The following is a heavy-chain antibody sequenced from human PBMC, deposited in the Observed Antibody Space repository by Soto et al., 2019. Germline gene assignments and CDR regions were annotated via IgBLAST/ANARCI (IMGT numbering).Heavy chain of an antibody. CDR2: IYYSGST. J-gene: IGHJ5*02. CDR3: ARGPYGVNWFDP. CDR1: GGSISSYY. V-gene: IGHV4-59*01. Sequence: TSETLSLTCTVSGGSISSYYWSWIRQPPGKGLEWIGYIYYSGSTNYNPSLKSRVTISLDASKNQFSLKLSSVTAADTAVYYCARGPYGVNWFDPWGQGTLVTVSS. D-gene: IGHD4-17*01.